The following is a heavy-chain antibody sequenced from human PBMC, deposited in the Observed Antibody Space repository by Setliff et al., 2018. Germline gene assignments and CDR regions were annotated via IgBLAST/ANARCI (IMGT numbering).Heavy chain of an antibody. CDR1: RFTFSSYA. D-gene: IGHD6-19*01. J-gene: IGHJ3*02. Sequence: GGSLRLSCEASRFTFSSYAMNWVRQVPGKGLEWVSGISGYGSRTYYADSVKGRSTISRDNSQNTMYLQMNSLRAEDTAVYYCIWDTSGRDAFDIWGQRTMVTVSS. CDR2: ISGYGSRT. CDR3: IWDTSGRDAFDI. V-gene: IGHV3-23*01.